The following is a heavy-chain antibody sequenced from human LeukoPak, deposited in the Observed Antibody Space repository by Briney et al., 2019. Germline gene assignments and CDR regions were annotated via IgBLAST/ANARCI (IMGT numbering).Heavy chain of an antibody. Sequence: ETLSLTCTVSGGSISSYYWSWIRQPPGKGLEWIGYIYYSGSTNYNPSLKSRVTISVDTSKNQFSLKLSSVTAADTAVYYCAGPGYSSGWYAFDIWGQGTMVTVSS. J-gene: IGHJ3*02. V-gene: IGHV4-59*08. CDR2: IYYSGST. CDR1: GGSISSYY. CDR3: AGPGYSSGWYAFDI. D-gene: IGHD6-19*01.